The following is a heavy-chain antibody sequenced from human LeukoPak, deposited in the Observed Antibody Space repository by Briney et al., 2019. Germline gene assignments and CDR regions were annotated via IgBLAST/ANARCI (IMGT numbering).Heavy chain of an antibody. CDR1: GYTFTSYY. Sequence: ASVKVSCKASGYTFTSYYMHWVGQAPGQGLEWMGIINPSGGSTSYAQKFQGRVTMTRDTSTSTVYMELSSLRSEDTAVYYCASQYCSSTSCTVYNWFDPWGQGTLVTVSS. CDR2: INPSGGST. CDR3: ASQYCSSTSCTVYNWFDP. V-gene: IGHV1-46*01. J-gene: IGHJ5*02. D-gene: IGHD2-2*01.